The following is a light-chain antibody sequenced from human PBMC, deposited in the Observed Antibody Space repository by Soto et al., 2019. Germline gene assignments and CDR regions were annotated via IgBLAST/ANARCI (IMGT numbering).Light chain of an antibody. J-gene: IGLJ1*01. CDR2: TTN. CDR1: NSNIGSDI. Sequence: QPVLTQPPSASGTPGQRATISCCGSNSNIGSDIVNCYQLLPGAAPEVLINTTNQRPSGVPERFSGSKFGTSASLAISGLQSEDEANSSCATWDGGLSGPFVFGTGTKLTVL. V-gene: IGLV1-44*01. CDR3: ATWDGGLSGPFV.